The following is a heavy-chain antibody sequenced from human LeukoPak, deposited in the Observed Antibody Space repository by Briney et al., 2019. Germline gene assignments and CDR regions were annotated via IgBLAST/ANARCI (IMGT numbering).Heavy chain of an antibody. J-gene: IGHJ5*02. CDR1: GGSISSGSYY. Sequence: SQTLSLTCTVSGGSISSGSYYWSWIRQPAGKGLEWIGRIYTSGSTNYNPSLKSRVTISVDTSKNQFSLKLSSVTAADPAVYYCARWDGSGSSRWFDPWGQGTLVTVSS. V-gene: IGHV4-61*02. CDR2: IYTSGST. CDR3: ARWDGSGSSRWFDP. D-gene: IGHD3-10*01.